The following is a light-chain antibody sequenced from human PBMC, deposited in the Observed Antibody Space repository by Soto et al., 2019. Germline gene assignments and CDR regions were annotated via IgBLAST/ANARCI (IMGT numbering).Light chain of an antibody. V-gene: IGLV2-23*01. CDR1: SSDVGNYNL. CDR3: CSYAGSGTLL. CDR2: EGS. J-gene: IGLJ2*01. Sequence: QSALTQPASVSGSPGQSITISCTGTSSDVGNYNLVSWYQQHPGKAPKLMIYEGSKRPSGVSNRFSGSKSGNTASLTISGLQVEDEADYYCCSYAGSGTLLFGGVTKLTVL.